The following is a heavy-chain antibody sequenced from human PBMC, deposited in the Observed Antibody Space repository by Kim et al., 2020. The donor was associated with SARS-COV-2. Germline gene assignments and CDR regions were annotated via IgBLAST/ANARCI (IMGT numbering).Heavy chain of an antibody. J-gene: IGHJ4*02. D-gene: IGHD3-9*01. Sequence: SETLSLTCTVSGGSISSSSYYWGWIRQPPGKGLEWIGSIYYSGSTYYNPSLKSRVTISVDTSKNQFSLKLSSVTAADTAVYYCARLYYDILTGYGRDFDYWGQGTLVTVSS. V-gene: IGHV4-39*01. CDR2: IYYSGST. CDR1: GGSISSSSYY. CDR3: ARLYYDILTGYGRDFDY.